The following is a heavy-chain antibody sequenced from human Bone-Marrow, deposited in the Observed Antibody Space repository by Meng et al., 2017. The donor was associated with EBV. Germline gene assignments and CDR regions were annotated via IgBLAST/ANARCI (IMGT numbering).Heavy chain of an antibody. CDR2: IYHSGST. Sequence: QVQLPESGPGLVKHSGDLSLTLAVSGGSISNSNLWSWVRQPPGKGLEWIGEIYHSGSTNYNPSLKSRVTISVDKSKNQFSLKLSSVTAADTAVYYCARDLANDYGDYYFDYWGQGSLVTVSS. J-gene: IGHJ4*02. CDR1: GGSISNSNL. CDR3: ARDLANDYGDYYFDY. V-gene: IGHV4-4*02. D-gene: IGHD4-17*01.